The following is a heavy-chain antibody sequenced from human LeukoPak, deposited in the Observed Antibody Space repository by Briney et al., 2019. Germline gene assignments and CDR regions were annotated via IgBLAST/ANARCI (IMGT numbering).Heavy chain of an antibody. CDR1: GYTFTSYD. CDR3: ARASRIAAAGTIGY. D-gene: IGHD6-13*01. V-gene: IGHV1-8*01. Sequence: ASVKVSCKASGYTFTSYDINWVRQATGQGLEWMGWMNPNSGNTGYAQKFQGRVTMTRNTSISTAYMELSSLRSEDTAVYYCARASRIAAAGTIGYWGRGTLVTVSS. CDR2: MNPNSGNT. J-gene: IGHJ4*02.